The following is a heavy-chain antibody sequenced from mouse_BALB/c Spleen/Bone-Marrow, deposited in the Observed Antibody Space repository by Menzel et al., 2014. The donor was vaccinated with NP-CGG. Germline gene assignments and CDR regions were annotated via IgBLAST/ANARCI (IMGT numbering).Heavy chain of an antibody. J-gene: IGHJ2*01. V-gene: IGHV3-2*02. Sequence: EVKLMESGPGLVKPSQSLSLTCTVTGYSITSAYAWNWIRQFPGNNLEWMGYISSSGLTSYNPSLKGRISIARDTSKNQFFLQLNPVTTEDTATYYCARSGNFFDFWGQGTTLTVSS. D-gene: IGHD1-3*01. CDR1: GYSITSAYA. CDR2: ISSSGLT. CDR3: ARSGNFFDF.